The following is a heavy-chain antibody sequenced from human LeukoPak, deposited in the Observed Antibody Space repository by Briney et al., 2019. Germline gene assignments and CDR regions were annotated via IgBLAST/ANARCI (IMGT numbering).Heavy chain of an antibody. V-gene: IGHV3-48*02. Sequence: PGRSLRLSCAASGFTFSSYGMHWVRQAPGKGLEWVSYISSSSSTIYYADSVKGRFTISRDNAQNSLYLQMNTLRDDDTAVYYCATSGSYRFDYWGQGALVTVSS. CDR3: ATSGSYRFDY. CDR2: ISSSSSTI. CDR1: GFTFSSYG. D-gene: IGHD1-26*01. J-gene: IGHJ4*02.